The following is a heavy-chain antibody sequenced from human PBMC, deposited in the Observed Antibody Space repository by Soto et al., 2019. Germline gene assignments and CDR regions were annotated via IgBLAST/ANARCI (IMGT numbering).Heavy chain of an antibody. D-gene: IGHD4-17*01. J-gene: IGHJ4*02. CDR2: IWYDGSNK. Sequence: GGSLRLSCAASGFTFSSYGMHWVRQAPGKGLEWVAVIWYDGSNKYYADSVKGRFTISRDNSKNTLYLQMNSLRAEDTAVYYCARCYGGNIEYFDYWGQGTLVTVSS. CDR1: GFTFSSYG. V-gene: IGHV3-33*01. CDR3: ARCYGGNIEYFDY.